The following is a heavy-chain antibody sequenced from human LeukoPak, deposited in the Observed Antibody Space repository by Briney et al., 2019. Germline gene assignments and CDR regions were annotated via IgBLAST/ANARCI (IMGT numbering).Heavy chain of an antibody. D-gene: IGHD5-24*01. CDR1: GGSINSYY. Sequence: SETLSLPCTVSGGSINSYYWSWIRQPPGKGLEWIGYIYYSGSTEYNPSLKSRVTISVDTSKNQFSLKMSSVTAADTAVYYCARARDGHINNWFDPWGQGTLVTVSS. CDR2: IYYSGST. CDR3: ARARDGHINNWFDP. V-gene: IGHV4-59*01. J-gene: IGHJ5*02.